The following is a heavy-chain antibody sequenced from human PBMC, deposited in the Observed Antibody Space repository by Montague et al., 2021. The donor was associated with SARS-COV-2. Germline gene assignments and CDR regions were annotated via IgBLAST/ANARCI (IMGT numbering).Heavy chain of an antibody. CDR3: ATSRFLEWLFTMDGTFDY. CDR2: ISGSGGST. CDR1: GFTFSSYA. D-gene: IGHD3-3*01. V-gene: IGHV3-23*01. Sequence: SLRLSCAASGFTFSSYAMSWVRQAPGKGLEWVSAISGSGGSTYYADSVKGRLTISRDNSKNTPYLQMNSLRAEDTAVYYCATSRFLEWLFTMDGTFDYWGQGTLVTVSS. J-gene: IGHJ4*02.